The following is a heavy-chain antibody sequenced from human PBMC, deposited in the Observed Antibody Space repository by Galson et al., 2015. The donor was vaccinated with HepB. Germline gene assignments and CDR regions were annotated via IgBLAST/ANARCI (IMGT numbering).Heavy chain of an antibody. D-gene: IGHD1-26*01. V-gene: IGHV1-3*01. J-gene: IGHJ5*02. CDR2: IAAGNGKT. CDR3: ARTPQEGATGWFDP. CDR1: GYTFTRHT. Sequence: SVKVSCKASGYTFTRHTMHWVRLAPGQGLEWMGWIAAGNGKTEYSQKFQGRVTITWDTSANTGYMELRSLRSEDTAVYYCARTPQEGATGWFDPWGQGTLVTVSS.